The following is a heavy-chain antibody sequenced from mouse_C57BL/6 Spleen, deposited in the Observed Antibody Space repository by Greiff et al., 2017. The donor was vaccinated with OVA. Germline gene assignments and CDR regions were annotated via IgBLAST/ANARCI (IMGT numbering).Heavy chain of an antibody. CDR1: GFSFTSYA. V-gene: IGHV2-9-1*01. D-gene: IGHD2-10*02. CDR3: ARYGNPYAMGY. J-gene: IGHJ4*01. Sequence: VHLVESGPGLVAPSQSLSITCTASGFSFTSYAISWVRQPPGHGLEWIGVIWTGGGTNYNSALKSRLSISKDNSKSKVFLKMNSLQTDDTARYYCARYGNPYAMGYWGQGTSVTVSS. CDR2: IWTGGGT.